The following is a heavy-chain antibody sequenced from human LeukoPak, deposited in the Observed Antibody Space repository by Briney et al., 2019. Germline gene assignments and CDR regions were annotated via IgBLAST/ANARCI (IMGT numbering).Heavy chain of an antibody. V-gene: IGHV3-7*01. CDR1: EFTFSNSW. J-gene: IGHJ4*02. D-gene: IGHD6-19*01. CDR2: INADGSEK. Sequence: GGSLRLSCAASEFTFSNSWMNWVRQAPEKGLEWVASINADGSEKYHVDSVKGRFTISRDNSNNSLYLQMNSLRAEDTAVYYCARDRGYSSYDYWGQGALVTVSS. CDR3: ARDRGYSSYDY.